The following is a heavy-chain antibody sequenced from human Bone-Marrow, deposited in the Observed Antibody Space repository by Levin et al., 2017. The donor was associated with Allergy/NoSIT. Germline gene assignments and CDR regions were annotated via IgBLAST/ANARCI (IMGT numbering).Heavy chain of an antibody. J-gene: IGHJ4*02. D-gene: IGHD3-9*01. CDR2: ISWNSGSI. CDR3: AKSGRYFDWLLSDYFDY. Sequence: GGSLRLSCAASGFTFDDYAMHWVRQAPGKGLEWVSGISWNSGSIGYADSVKGRFTISRDNAKNSLYLQMNSLRAEDTALYYCAKSGRYFDWLLSDYFDYWGQGTLVTVSS. V-gene: IGHV3-9*01. CDR1: GFTFDDYA.